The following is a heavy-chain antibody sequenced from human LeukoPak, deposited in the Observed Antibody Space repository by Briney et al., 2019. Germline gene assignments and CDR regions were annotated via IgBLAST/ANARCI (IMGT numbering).Heavy chain of an antibody. CDR2: ITSDGGRT. CDR3: AKAYSSGWTAPDY. V-gene: IGHV3-43*01. D-gene: IGHD3-22*01. Sequence: GGSLGLSCAASGFTFDDYSMQWVRQLPGKGLEWVSLITSDGGRTYYAESVKGRFTISRDNSKNSLYLQMNNLRSDDTALYYCAKAYSSGWTAPDYWGQGTLVTVSS. J-gene: IGHJ4*02. CDR1: GFTFDDYS.